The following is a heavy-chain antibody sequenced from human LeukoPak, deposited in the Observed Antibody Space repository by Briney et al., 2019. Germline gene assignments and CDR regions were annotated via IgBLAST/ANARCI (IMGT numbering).Heavy chain of an antibody. V-gene: IGHV1-2*02. J-gene: IGHJ4*02. Sequence: ASVKVSCKASGYTFTGYYMHWVRQAPGQGLEWMGWINPNSGGTNYAQKFQGRVTMTRDTSISTAYMELSRLRSDDTAVYYCARNYYDSSGHEFYFDYWGQGTLVTVSS. D-gene: IGHD3-22*01. CDR2: INPNSGGT. CDR1: GYTFTGYY. CDR3: ARNYYDSSGHEFYFDY.